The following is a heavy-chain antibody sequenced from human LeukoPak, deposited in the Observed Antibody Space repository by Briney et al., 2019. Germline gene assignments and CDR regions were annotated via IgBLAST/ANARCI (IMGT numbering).Heavy chain of an antibody. J-gene: IGHJ4*02. Sequence: GGSLRLSCAASGFTFTSFGMTWVRQAPGKGLEWVSAISGSGGSTYYADSVKGRFTISRDNSKNTLYLQMNSLRAEDTAVYYCAKVSSGWYQGDFDYWGQGTLVTVSS. CDR1: GFTFTSFG. D-gene: IGHD6-19*01. CDR3: AKVSSGWYQGDFDY. CDR2: ISGSGGST. V-gene: IGHV3-23*01.